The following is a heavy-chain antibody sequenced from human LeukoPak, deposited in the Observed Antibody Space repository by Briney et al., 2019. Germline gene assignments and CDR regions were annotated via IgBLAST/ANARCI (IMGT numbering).Heavy chain of an antibody. CDR3: ARGNWGDSSGYH. CDR1: GYTFTSYG. CDR2: ISTYNGNS. Sequence: GASVKVSCKASGYTFTSYGITWVRQAPGQGLEWMGWISTYNGNSNYAQKLQGRVTMTTDTSTSTAYMELSRLRSDDTAVYYCARGNWGDSSGYHWGQGTLVTVSS. V-gene: IGHV1-18*01. D-gene: IGHD3-22*01. J-gene: IGHJ5*02.